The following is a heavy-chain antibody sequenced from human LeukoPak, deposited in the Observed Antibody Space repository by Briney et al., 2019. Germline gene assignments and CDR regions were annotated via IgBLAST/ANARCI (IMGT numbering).Heavy chain of an antibody. D-gene: IGHD3-22*01. CDR2: ISSSSSYI. J-gene: IGHJ4*02. CDR3: AILIVDDSSGSLDY. Sequence: PGGSLRLSCAASGFTFSSYSMNWVRQAPGKGLEWVSSISSSSSYIYYADSVKGRFTISRDNAKNSLYLQMNSLRAEDTAVYYCAILIVDDSSGSLDYWGQGTLATVSS. CDR1: GFTFSSYS. V-gene: IGHV3-21*01.